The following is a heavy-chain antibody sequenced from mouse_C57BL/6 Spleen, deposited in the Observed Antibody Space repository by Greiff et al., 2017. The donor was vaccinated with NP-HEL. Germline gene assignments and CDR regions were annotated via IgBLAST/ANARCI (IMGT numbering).Heavy chain of an antibody. D-gene: IGHD1-1*01. CDR1: GYTFPDYY. CDR3: ARYYGSSSYYAMDY. CDR2: IFPGSGST. V-gene: IGHV1-75*01. J-gene: IGHJ4*01. Sequence: VQLQQSGPELVKPGASVKISCKASGYTFPDYYINWVKQRPGQGLEWIGWIFPGSGSTYYNEKFKGQATLTVDKSSSTAYMLLSSLTSEDSAVYFCARYYGSSSYYAMDYWGQGTSVTVSS.